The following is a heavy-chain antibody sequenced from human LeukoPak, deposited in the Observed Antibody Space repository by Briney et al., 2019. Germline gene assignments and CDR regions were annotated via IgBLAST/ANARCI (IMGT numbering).Heavy chain of an antibody. V-gene: IGHV4-59*07. J-gene: IGHJ3*02. CDR1: GGSISSHY. CDR2: IYYSGNT. CDR3: ARLLNNDNSGDPDTFDM. D-gene: IGHD3-22*01. Sequence: SSDTLSLTCTFSGGSISSHYWSWTRQPPERGLEWIGFIYYSGNTRYSASLRGRVTMSVDTSKNHFSLKLTSVSAADTAVYYCARLLNNDNSGDPDTFDMWGQGTMVTVSS.